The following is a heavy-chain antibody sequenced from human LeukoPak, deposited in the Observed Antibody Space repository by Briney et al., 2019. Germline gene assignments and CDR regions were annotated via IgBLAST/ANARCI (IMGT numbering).Heavy chain of an antibody. V-gene: IGHV3-7*05. CDR2: IKKDGSEK. CDR1: GFTFSSYW. CDR3: ARDQDGGMDV. J-gene: IGHJ6*02. Sequence: PGGSLRLSCAASGFTFSSYWMNWVRQAPGKGREWVASIKKDGSEKYYVDSVKGRFTISRDNAKNSLYLQMNSLRAADTAVYYCARDQDGGMDVWGQGTTVTVSS.